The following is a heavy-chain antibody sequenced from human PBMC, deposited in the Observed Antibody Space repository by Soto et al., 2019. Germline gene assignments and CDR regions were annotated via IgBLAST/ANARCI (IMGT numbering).Heavy chain of an antibody. CDR3: ARHDSSGYGFHY. Sequence: PSETLSLTCTISGGSISSFDWNWIRQPPGKGLEWIGYISYSGSTNYNPSLKSRVTISVDTSKNQFSLKLSSVTATDTAVYYCARHDSSGYGFHYWGPGTLVNVS. CDR1: GGSISSFD. CDR2: ISYSGST. D-gene: IGHD3-22*01. J-gene: IGHJ4*02. V-gene: IGHV4-59*08.